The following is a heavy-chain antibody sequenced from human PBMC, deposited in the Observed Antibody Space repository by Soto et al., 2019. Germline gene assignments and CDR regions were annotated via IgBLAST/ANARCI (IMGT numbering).Heavy chain of an antibody. CDR2: ISYDGSNK. J-gene: IGHJ6*02. CDR3: AKESSGSYDYYYYGMDV. CDR1: GFTFSSYG. V-gene: IGHV3-30*18. Sequence: GGSLRLSCAASGFTFSSYGMHWVRQAPGKGLEWVAVISYDGSNKYYADSVKGRFTISRDNSKNTLYLQMNSLRAEDTAVYYCAKESSGSYDYYYYGMDVWGQGTTVTVSS. D-gene: IGHD1-26*01.